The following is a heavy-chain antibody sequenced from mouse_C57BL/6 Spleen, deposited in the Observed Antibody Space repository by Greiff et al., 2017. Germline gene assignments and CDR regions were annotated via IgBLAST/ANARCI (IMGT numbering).Heavy chain of an antibody. J-gene: IGHJ4*01. CDR2: ISSGGSYT. CDR1: GFTFSSYG. Sequence: EVKLVESGGDLVKPGGSLKLSCAASGFTFSSYGMSWVRQTPDKRLEWVATISSGGSYTYYPDSVKGRFTISRDNAKNTLYLQMSSLKSEDTAMYYCARQTTVVADYAMDDWGPGTSVTVSS. V-gene: IGHV5-6*01. D-gene: IGHD1-1*01. CDR3: ARQTTVVADYAMDD.